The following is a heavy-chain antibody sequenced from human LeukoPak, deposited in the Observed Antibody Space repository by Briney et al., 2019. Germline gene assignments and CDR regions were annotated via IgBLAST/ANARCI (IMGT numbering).Heavy chain of an antibody. Sequence: SQTLSLTCTVSGGSISSGYYYWSWIRQPAGKGLEWIGRIYTSGNTNYNPSLKSRVTISLDTSKNQLSLKLKSVTAADTAVYYCVRHAKVYSSGWGQAFDPWGQGTLVTVSS. CDR2: IYTSGNT. D-gene: IGHD6-19*01. V-gene: IGHV4-61*02. CDR3: VRHAKVYSSGWGQAFDP. CDR1: GGSISSGYYY. J-gene: IGHJ5*02.